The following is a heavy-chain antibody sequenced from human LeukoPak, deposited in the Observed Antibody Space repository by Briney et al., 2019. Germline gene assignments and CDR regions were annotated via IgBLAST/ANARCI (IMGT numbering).Heavy chain of an antibody. Sequence: AASVKVSCKASGYTFTGYCMHWVRQAPGQGLEWMGWINPNSGGTNYAQKFQGWVTMTRDTSISTAYMELSRLRSDDTAVYYCARGLSIAVIYGMDVWGQGTTVTVSS. J-gene: IGHJ6*02. D-gene: IGHD6-19*01. CDR1: GYTFTGYC. CDR3: ARGLSIAVIYGMDV. CDR2: INPNSGGT. V-gene: IGHV1-2*04.